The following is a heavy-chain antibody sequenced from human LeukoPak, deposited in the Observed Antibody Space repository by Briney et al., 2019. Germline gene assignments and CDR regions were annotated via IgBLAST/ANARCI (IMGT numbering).Heavy chain of an antibody. D-gene: IGHD5-24*01. Sequence: SETLSLTCTVSGGSISSSSYYWGWIRQPPGKGLEWLGSIYYSGSTYYNPSLKSRVIISVDTSKNQFSLKLSSVTAADTAVYYCARHECRDGYSDLRCGFDYWGQGTLVTVSS. CDR1: GGSISSSSYY. CDR3: ARHECRDGYSDLRCGFDY. CDR2: IYYSGST. J-gene: IGHJ4*02. V-gene: IGHV4-39*01.